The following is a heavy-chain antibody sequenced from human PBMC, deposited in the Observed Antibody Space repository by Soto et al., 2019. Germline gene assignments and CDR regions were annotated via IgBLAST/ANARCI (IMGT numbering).Heavy chain of an antibody. CDR1: GYTFTSYA. J-gene: IGHJ1*01. Sequence: QVHLVQSGAEVKQPWASVKLSCKASGYTFTSYAMHWLRQTPGQSIEWLGWVNTGSGNTKYSQKLQGRATITRDTSASTADMELRSLRFEDTAVYYCSRSQGAVDSGSYSIFGDFQHWGQGTLVSVSS. V-gene: IGHV1-3*04. CDR3: SRSQGAVDSGSYSIFGDFQH. CDR2: VNTGSGNT. D-gene: IGHD3-10*01.